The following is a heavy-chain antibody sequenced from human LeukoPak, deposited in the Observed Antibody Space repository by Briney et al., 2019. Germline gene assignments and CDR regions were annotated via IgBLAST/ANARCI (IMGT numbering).Heavy chain of an antibody. CDR2: IKQDGSEK. CDR3: ARDALYCTNGVCYRDY. Sequence: GGSLRLSCAASGFTFSSYWMSWVRQAPGKGLEWVANIKQDGSEKYYVDSVKGRFTISRDSAKNSLYLQMNSLRAEDTAVYYCARDALYCTNGVCYRDYWGQGTLVTVSS. CDR1: GFTFSSYW. V-gene: IGHV3-7*01. D-gene: IGHD2-8*01. J-gene: IGHJ4*02.